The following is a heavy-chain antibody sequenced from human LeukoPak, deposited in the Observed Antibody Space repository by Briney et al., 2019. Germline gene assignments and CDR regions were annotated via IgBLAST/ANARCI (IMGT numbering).Heavy chain of an antibody. CDR3: ARDPIYLRGSGSYGAFDI. CDR1: GFTFSSDH. CDR2: ITSSDSDT. Sequence: GGSLRLSCAASGFTFSSDHMNWVRQAPGKGLELVAYITSSDSDTDYVDSVKGRFIVSRDNTKKSIYLQMNNLRPEDTAVYYCARDPIYLRGSGSYGAFDIWGQGTMVTVSS. V-gene: IGHV3-21*05. J-gene: IGHJ3*02. D-gene: IGHD3-10*01.